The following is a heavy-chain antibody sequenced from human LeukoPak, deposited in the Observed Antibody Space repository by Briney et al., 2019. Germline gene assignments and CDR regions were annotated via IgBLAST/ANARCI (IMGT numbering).Heavy chain of an antibody. CDR3: AKGPYDSSGYYYYYYGMDV. D-gene: IGHD3-22*01. CDR2: ISYDGSNK. J-gene: IGHJ6*02. V-gene: IGHV3-30*18. CDR1: GFTFSSYG. Sequence: GSLRLSCAASGFTFSSYGMHWVRQAPGKGLEWVAVISYDGSNKYYADSVKGRFTISRDNSKNTLYLQMNSLRAEDTAVYYCAKGPYDSSGYYYYYYGMDVWGQGTTVTVSS.